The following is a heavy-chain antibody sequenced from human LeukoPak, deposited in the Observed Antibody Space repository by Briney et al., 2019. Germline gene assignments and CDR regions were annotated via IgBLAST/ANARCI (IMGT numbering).Heavy chain of an antibody. D-gene: IGHD3-10*01. J-gene: IGHJ2*01. V-gene: IGHV3-9*01. CDR3: ARGLGGDQGYFDL. Sequence: GRSLRLSCAASGFIFGDYAMHWVRQAPGKGLEWVSTINWNSGTLAYADSVKGRFTISRDNAKNSLYLQMNSLRTEDTALYYCARGLGGDQGYFDLWGRGTLATVSS. CDR2: INWNSGTL. CDR1: GFIFGDYA.